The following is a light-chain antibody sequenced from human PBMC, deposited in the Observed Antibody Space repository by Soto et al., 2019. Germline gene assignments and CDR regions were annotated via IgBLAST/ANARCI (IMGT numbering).Light chain of an antibody. CDR2: GAS. J-gene: IGKJ1*01. Sequence: EIVLTQSPGTVSLSPGERATLSCRASQSVSSSYLAWYQQKPGQAPRLLIYGASSRATGIPDRFGGSGSGTDFTLTISRLEPEDFAVYYCQQYGTSPWTFGQGTKVDIK. CDR1: QSVSSSY. V-gene: IGKV3-20*01. CDR3: QQYGTSPWT.